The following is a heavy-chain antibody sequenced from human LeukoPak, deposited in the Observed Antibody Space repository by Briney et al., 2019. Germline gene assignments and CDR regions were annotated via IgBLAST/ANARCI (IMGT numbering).Heavy chain of an antibody. J-gene: IGHJ4*02. CDR1: GFTFSSYS. V-gene: IGHV3-21*01. CDR3: ARERFRGRGYSGYAGTDFDY. D-gene: IGHD5-12*01. CDR2: ISSSSSYI. Sequence: GGSLRLSCAASGFTFSSYSMNWVRQAPGKGLEWVSSISSSSSYIYYADSVKGRFTISRDNAKNSLYLQMNSLRAEDTAVYYCARERFRGRGYSGYAGTDFDYWGQGTLVTVSS.